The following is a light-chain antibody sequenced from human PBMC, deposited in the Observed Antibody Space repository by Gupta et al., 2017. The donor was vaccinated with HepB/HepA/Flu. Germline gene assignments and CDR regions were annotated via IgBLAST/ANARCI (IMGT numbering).Light chain of an antibody. Sequence: EIVMTQSPDTLSVSPGERATLSCRASQRISSNLAWYQKKPGQAPRLLMYGASTRATGIPDRFSGSGSGTEFTLTSSSRQSEDFAVYYVQHDNNWLTFGGGTKVEIK. CDR1: QRISSN. CDR2: GAS. CDR3: QHDNNWLT. V-gene: IGKV3-15*01. J-gene: IGKJ4*01.